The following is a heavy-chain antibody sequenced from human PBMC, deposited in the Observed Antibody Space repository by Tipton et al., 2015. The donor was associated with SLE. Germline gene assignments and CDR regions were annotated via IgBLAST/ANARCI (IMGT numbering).Heavy chain of an antibody. J-gene: IGHJ4*02. V-gene: IGHV3-23*01. CDR1: GFTFSSYS. CDR2: ISGSGGST. D-gene: IGHD3-22*01. Sequence: SLRLSCAASGFTFSSYSMNWVRQAPGKGLEWVSAISGSGGSTYYADSVKGRFTISRDNSKNTLFLQMTSLRAEDTALYYCAKELYYYETSAYYPDYWGQGTLVTVSS. CDR3: AKELYYYETSAYYPDY.